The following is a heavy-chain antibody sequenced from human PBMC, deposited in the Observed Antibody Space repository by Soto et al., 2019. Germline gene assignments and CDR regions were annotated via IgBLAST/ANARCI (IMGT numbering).Heavy chain of an antibody. CDR1: GGSISSGDYY. CDR2: IYYSGST. J-gene: IGHJ6*02. Sequence: PSETLSLTCTVSGGSISSGDYYWSWIRQPPGKGLEWIGYIYYSGSTYYNPSLKSRVTISVDTSKNQFSLKLSSATAADTAVYYCARDQFTYYYDSSGYFYYYYGMDVWGQGTTVTVSS. V-gene: IGHV4-30-4*01. CDR3: ARDQFTYYYDSSGYFYYYYGMDV. D-gene: IGHD3-22*01.